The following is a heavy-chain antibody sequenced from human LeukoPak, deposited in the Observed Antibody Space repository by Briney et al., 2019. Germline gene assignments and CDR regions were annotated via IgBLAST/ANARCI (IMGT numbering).Heavy chain of an antibody. Sequence: ASVKVSCKASGYTFTGYYMHWVRQALGQGLEWMGWINPNSGGTNYAQKFQGRVTMTRDTSISTAYMELSRLRSDDTAVYYCARDGGSGSHFDYWGQGTLVSVSS. J-gene: IGHJ4*02. CDR3: ARDGGSGSHFDY. D-gene: IGHD3-10*01. V-gene: IGHV1-2*02. CDR2: INPNSGGT. CDR1: GYTFTGYY.